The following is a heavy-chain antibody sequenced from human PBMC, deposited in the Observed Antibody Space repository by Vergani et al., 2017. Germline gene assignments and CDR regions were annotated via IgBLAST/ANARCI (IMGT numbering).Heavy chain of an antibody. D-gene: IGHD2-8*02. CDR1: GGSFHTYY. J-gene: IGHJ6*01. CDR2: IYSTGST. V-gene: IGHV4-59*13. CDR3: ARVMYRDEGSTGCRLEGVDI. Sequence: QVQLEESGPGLVKPSETLSLTCTVSGGSFHTYYWSWIRQSPGKGLEWIGYIYSTGSTNYNPSLNSRVTMSVDTSKNQFSLKLRSVTAADTAVYFCARVMYRDEGSTGCRLEGVDIWGQGTTVTIPS.